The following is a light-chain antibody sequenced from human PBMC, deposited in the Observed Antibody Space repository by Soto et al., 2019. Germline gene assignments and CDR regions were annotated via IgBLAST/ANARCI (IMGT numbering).Light chain of an antibody. Sequence: DIQMTQSPSSLSASVGDRVTITCRASQGISNYLAWYQQKPGKVPKLLTYAASTLQSGVPSRFSGSGSGTVFTLTISSLQPEDVATYYCQKYNSAPPIFTFGPGTKVDIK. V-gene: IGKV1-27*01. CDR2: AAS. CDR3: QKYNSAPPIFT. CDR1: QGISNY. J-gene: IGKJ3*01.